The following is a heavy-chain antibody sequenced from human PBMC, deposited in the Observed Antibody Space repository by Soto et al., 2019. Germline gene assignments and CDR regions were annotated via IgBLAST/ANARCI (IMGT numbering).Heavy chain of an antibody. V-gene: IGHV1-3*01. CDR2: INAGNGNT. Sequence: GASVKVSCKASGYTFTSYAMHWVRQAPGQRLEWMGWINAGNGNTKYSQKFQGRVTITRDTSASTAYMELSSLRSEDTAVYYCAKGDIVVVVAAPGPPDWFDPWGQGTLVTVSS. J-gene: IGHJ5*02. CDR3: AKGDIVVVVAAPGPPDWFDP. D-gene: IGHD2-15*01. CDR1: GYTFTSYA.